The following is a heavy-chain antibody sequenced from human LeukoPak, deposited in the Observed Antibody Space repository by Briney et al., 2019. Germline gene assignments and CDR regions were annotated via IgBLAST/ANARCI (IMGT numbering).Heavy chain of an antibody. CDR3: ARDPDSSGSYLFFGPNDAFDI. CDR1: GFIFSDYY. D-gene: IGHD1-26*01. V-gene: IGHV3-11*04. J-gene: IGHJ3*02. Sequence: PGGSLRLSCAASGFIFSDYYMSWIRQAPGKGLEWVSYISSSSSTIYYADSVKGRFTISRDNAKNSLYLQMNSLRAEDAAVYYCARDPDSSGSYLFFGPNDAFDIWGQGTMVTVSS. CDR2: ISSSSSTI.